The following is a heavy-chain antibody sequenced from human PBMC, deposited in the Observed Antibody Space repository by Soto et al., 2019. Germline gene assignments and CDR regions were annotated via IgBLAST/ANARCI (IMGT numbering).Heavy chain of an antibody. D-gene: IGHD4-17*01. CDR2: IIPILGIA. CDR1: GGTFSSYT. V-gene: IGHV1-69*02. Sequence: QVQLVQSGAEVKKPGSSVKVSCKASGGTFSSYTISWVRQAPGQGLEWMGRIIPILGIANYAQKFQGRVTITADKYTSTAYMERSSLRSEDTAVYYWASGSVEDPYGDDGYNCFDPWGQGTLVTVSS. CDR3: ASGSVEDPYGDDGYNCFDP. J-gene: IGHJ5*02.